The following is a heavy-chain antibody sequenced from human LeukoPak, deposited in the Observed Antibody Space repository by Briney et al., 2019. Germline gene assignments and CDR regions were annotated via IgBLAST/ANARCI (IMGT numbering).Heavy chain of an antibody. Sequence: PGGSLRLSCAASGFTFSSYAMSWVRQAPGKGLEWVSAISGSGGSTYYADSVKGRFTISRDNSKNTIYLQMDSLRAEDTAIYYCARDYWWNYVYWGQGTLVTVSS. J-gene: IGHJ4*02. CDR1: GFTFSSYA. D-gene: IGHD1-7*01. CDR2: ISGSGGST. V-gene: IGHV3-23*01. CDR3: ARDYWWNYVY.